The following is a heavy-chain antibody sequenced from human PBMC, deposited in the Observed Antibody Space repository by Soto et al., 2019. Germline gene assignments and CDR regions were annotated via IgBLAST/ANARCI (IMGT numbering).Heavy chain of an antibody. V-gene: IGHV3-33*01. CDR1: GFTSSSYG. D-gene: IGHD3-16*02. J-gene: IGHJ4*02. CDR3: ARVSRSGRATDVIGY. Sequence: PGGSQRLSCAASGFTSSSYGVHWVRQAPGKGLEWVAVIWYDGSNKYYADSVKGRFTISRDNSKNTLYLQMNSLRAEDTAVYYCARVSRSGRATDVIGYWGQGTLVTVSS. CDR2: IWYDGSNK.